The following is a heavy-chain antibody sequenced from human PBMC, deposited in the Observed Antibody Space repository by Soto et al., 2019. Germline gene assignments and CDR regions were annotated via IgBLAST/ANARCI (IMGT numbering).Heavy chain of an antibody. CDR2: VKQDGSEK. CDR1: GYSISTYG. V-gene: IGHV3-7*03. CDR3: AKDGGYCSSTSCYGRVYY. J-gene: IGHJ4*02. Sequence: PGGSLRLSCAASGYSISTYGMSWVRQAPGKGLEWVANVKQDGSEKYYVDSVKGRFTISRDNSKNTLYLQMNSLRAEDTAVYYCAKDGGYCSSTSCYGRVYYWGQGTLVTVSS. D-gene: IGHD2-2*03.